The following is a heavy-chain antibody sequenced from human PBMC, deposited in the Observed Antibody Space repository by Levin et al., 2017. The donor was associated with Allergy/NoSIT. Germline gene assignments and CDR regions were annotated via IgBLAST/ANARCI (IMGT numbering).Heavy chain of an antibody. D-gene: IGHD1-26*01. V-gene: IGHV1-69*13. Sequence: SVKVSCKASGGTDSTSGITWVRQAPGQGLEWMGEIVPFYGRATYSQKFRDRVTITAHPSTSTVYMDLSSLRSEDTAMYYCARNKPGIVGSSEPFDIWGQGTMVTVSA. CDR2: IVPFYGRA. J-gene: IGHJ3*02. CDR3: ARNKPGIVGSSEPFDI. CDR1: GGTDSTSG.